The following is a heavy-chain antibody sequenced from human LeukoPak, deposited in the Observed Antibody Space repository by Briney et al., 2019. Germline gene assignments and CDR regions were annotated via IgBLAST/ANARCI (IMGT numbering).Heavy chain of an antibody. CDR3: ARRPPHRSRWYVYFYL. V-gene: IGHV3-21*01. Sequence: GGSLRLSCAASGFTFSSYAMHWVRQAPGKGLEWVSSISSSSSYIYYADSVKGRFTISRDNAKNSLYLQMHSLRAEDTAVYYWARRPPHRSRWYVYFYLWGPGTLVTGSS. J-gene: IGHJ4*02. D-gene: IGHD6-13*01. CDR1: GFTFSSYA. CDR2: ISSSSSYI.